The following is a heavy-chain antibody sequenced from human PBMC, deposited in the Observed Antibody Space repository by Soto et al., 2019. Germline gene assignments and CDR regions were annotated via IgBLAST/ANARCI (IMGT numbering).Heavy chain of an antibody. J-gene: IGHJ4*02. CDR1: GGSISSYY. D-gene: IGHD6-19*01. CDR3: ASLSSGWYYFDY. CDR2: IYYSGST. Sequence: QVQLQESGPGLVKPSETLSLTCTVYGGSISSYYWSWIRQPPGKGLEWIGYIYYSGSTNYNPSIKSRVPISVDTSKNQFSLNLGSVTAADTAVYSCASLSSGWYYFDYWGQGTLVTVSS. V-gene: IGHV4-59*01.